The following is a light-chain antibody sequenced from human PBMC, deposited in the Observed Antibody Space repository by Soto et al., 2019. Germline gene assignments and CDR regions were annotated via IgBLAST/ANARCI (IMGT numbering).Light chain of an antibody. CDR1: QSIN. Sequence: MTQSPSTLSASVGDRVTISCRASQSINTWYQQKPGQAPRLLIYGASTRATGIPARFSGSVSGTEFTLTISSLQSEDFAVYYCQQYNNWPPWTFGQGTKVDIK. J-gene: IGKJ1*01. CDR2: GAS. V-gene: IGKV3-15*01. CDR3: QQYNNWPPWT.